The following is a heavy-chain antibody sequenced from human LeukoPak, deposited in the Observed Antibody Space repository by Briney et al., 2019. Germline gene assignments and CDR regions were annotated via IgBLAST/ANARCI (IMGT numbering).Heavy chain of an antibody. J-gene: IGHJ4*02. CDR3: ARGGYGSGSYYRY. Sequence: GGSLRLSCAASGFTFSSYAMHWVRQAPGKGLEYVSAISSNGGSTYYANSVKGRFTISRDNSKNTLYLQMGSLRAEDMAVYYCARGGYGSGSYYRYWGQGTLVTVSS. D-gene: IGHD3-10*01. V-gene: IGHV3-64*01. CDR1: GFTFSSYA. CDR2: ISSNGGST.